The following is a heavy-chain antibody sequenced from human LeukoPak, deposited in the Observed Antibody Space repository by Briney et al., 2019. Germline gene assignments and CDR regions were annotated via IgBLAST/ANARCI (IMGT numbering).Heavy chain of an antibody. CDR2: ISSSGSTI. V-gene: IGHV3-11*04. CDR3: ASLYYYDSSGYYPHFDY. Sequence: GGSLRLSCAASGFTFSDYYMSWIRQAPGKGLERVSYISSSGSTIYYADSVKGRFTISRDNAKNSLYLQMNSLRAEDTAVYYCASLYYYDSSGYYPHFDYWGQGTLVTVSS. D-gene: IGHD3-22*01. J-gene: IGHJ4*02. CDR1: GFTFSDYY.